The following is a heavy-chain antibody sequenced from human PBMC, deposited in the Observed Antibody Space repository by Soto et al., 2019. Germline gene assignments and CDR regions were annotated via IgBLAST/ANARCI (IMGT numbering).Heavy chain of an antibody. D-gene: IGHD1-1*01. CDR3: VKSGDNYNLLDY. J-gene: IGHJ4*03. CDR2: SSNSGSFT. CDR1: GFSPSHHY. Sequence: GGVLRLSCAASGFSPSHHYMSWIRQAPGKGLEWIGYSSNSGSFTRYADSVKGRFSISRDNAKSSPYLQISSLRGDDTATYYCVKSGDNYNLLDYWGQGTTVTVSS. V-gene: IGHV3-11*06.